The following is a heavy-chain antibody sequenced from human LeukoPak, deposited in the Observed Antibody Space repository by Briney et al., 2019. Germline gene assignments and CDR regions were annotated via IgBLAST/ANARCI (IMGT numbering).Heavy chain of an antibody. Sequence: PGGSLRLSCAAAEFKFDDYAMHWVRQGPGKGLEWVSGISWSSGHMEYADSVKGRFTISRDNARNSLYLQMDGQRREDTALYYCVRSVVVVAATPTHFDLWGRGTQVIVSS. J-gene: IGHJ2*01. V-gene: IGHV3-9*01. D-gene: IGHD2-15*01. CDR3: VRSVVVVAATPTHFDL. CDR1: EFKFDDYA. CDR2: ISWSSGHM.